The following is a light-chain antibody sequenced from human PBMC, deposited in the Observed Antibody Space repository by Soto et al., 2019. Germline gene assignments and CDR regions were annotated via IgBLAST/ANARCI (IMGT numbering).Light chain of an antibody. CDR3: QVWDSSSDWV. CDR1: NIGSYS. Sequence: SYVLTQPPSVSVAPGKTARITCGGNNIGSYSVHWYQQKPGQAPVLVIYYDSDRPSGIPERFSGSNSGNTATLTISRVGAGDEADYYCQVWDSSSDWVFGGGTQLTVL. CDR2: YDS. J-gene: IGLJ3*02. V-gene: IGLV3-21*04.